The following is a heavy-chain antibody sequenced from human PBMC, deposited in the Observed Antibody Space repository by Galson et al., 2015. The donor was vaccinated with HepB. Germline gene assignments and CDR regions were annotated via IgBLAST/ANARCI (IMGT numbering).Heavy chain of an antibody. V-gene: IGHV3-30*18. CDR3: AKTGSGRGGFDY. Sequence: SLRLSCAASGFTFSSYGMHWVRQAPGKGLEWVAVISYDGSNKYYADSVKGRFTISRDNSKNTLYLQMNSLRAEDTAVYYCAKTGSGRGGFDYWGQGTLVTVSS. D-gene: IGHD3-10*01. CDR2: ISYDGSNK. CDR1: GFTFSSYG. J-gene: IGHJ4*02.